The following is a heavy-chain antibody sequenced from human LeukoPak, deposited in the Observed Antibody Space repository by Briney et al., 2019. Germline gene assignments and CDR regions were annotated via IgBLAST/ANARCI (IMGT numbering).Heavy chain of an antibody. J-gene: IGHJ3*02. CDR3: AKAGRSGWYPGWPFDI. Sequence: GGSLRLSCAASGFTFLTYAMSWVGHAPGKGLQWVWLIRDSGASTYYADSVKGRFTISRDNSKNTLYLQMNSLRAEDTAVYYCAKAGRSGWYPGWPFDIWGQGTMVTVSS. V-gene: IGHV3-23*01. CDR2: IRDSGAST. CDR1: GFTFLTYA. D-gene: IGHD6-19*01.